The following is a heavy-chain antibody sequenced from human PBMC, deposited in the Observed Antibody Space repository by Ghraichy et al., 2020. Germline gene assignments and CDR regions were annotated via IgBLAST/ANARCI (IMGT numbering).Heavy chain of an antibody. V-gene: IGHV1-18*01. Sequence: ASVKVSCKASGYPFASYDITWVRQAPGQGLECMGRIRVYNGNTNYVQKFQGRVTMTTDTSTSTAYMELRSLRSDDTAVYYCARSSRGDYSFSWFDPWGQGTLVTVSS. CDR3: ARSSRGDYSFSWFDP. J-gene: IGHJ5*02. D-gene: IGHD4-11*01. CDR1: GYPFASYD. CDR2: IRVYNGNT.